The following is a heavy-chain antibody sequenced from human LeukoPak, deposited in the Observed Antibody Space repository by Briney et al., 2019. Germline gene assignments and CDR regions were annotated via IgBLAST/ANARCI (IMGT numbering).Heavy chain of an antibody. CDR2: VYYTGNT. J-gene: IGHJ4*02. Sequence: PSETLFLTCTVSDDSVSSGSYYWSWIRQPPGKGLEWIGYVYYTGNTNYNPSLKSRVTISVDTSKNQFSLRLSSVAAADTAVYYCARDTGYCSGGSCYHNYFDYWGQGTLVTVSS. CDR3: ARDTGYCSGGSCYHNYFDY. CDR1: DDSVSSGSYY. D-gene: IGHD2-15*01. V-gene: IGHV4-61*01.